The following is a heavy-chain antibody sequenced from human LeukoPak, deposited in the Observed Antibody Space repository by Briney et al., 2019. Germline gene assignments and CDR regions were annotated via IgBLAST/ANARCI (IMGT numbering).Heavy chain of an antibody. Sequence: ASVKVSCKASGYTFTGYYMHWVRQAPGQGLEWMGWINPNSGGTNYAQKFQGRVTMTRDTSISTAYMELSRLRSDDTAVYYCARARPSSYYYDSSGYYLLDYWGQGTLVTVSS. CDR1: GYTFTGYY. CDR2: INPNSGGT. D-gene: IGHD3-22*01. J-gene: IGHJ4*02. V-gene: IGHV1-2*02. CDR3: ARARPSSYYYDSSGYYLLDY.